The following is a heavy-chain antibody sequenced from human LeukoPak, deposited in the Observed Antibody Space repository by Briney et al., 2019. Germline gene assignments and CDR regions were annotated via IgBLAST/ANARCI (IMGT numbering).Heavy chain of an antibody. CDR2: INHSGST. V-gene: IGHV4-34*01. CDR3: ARNAAYYYDSSGYYPEFDY. J-gene: IGHJ4*02. Sequence: PSETLSLTCAVYGGSFSGYYWSWIRQPPGKGLEWIGEINHSGSTNYNPSLKSRVTISVDTSKNQFSLKLSSVTAADTAVYYCARNAAYYYDSSGYYPEFDYWGQGTLVTVSS. D-gene: IGHD3-22*01. CDR1: GGSFSGYY.